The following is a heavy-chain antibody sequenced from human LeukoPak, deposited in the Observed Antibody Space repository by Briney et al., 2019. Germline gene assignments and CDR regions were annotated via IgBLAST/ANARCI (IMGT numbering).Heavy chain of an antibody. V-gene: IGHV4-39*07. CDR3: ARDLFFRSSGYYYP. J-gene: IGHJ5*02. Sequence: SETLSLTCTVSGGSISSSSYYWGWIRQPPGKGLEWIGSIYYSGSTYYNPSLKSRVTISVDTSKNQFSLKLSSVTAADTAVYYCARDLFFRSSGYYYPWGQGTLVTVSS. CDR1: GGSISSSSYY. D-gene: IGHD3-22*01. CDR2: IYYSGST.